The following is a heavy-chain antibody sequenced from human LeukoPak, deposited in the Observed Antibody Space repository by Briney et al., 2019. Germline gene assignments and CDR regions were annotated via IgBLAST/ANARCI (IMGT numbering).Heavy chain of an antibody. CDR1: GGSISSSSYY. J-gene: IGHJ4*02. CDR2: IYYSGST. V-gene: IGHV4-39*07. CDR3: ARAGGYDSSGYYPLPDY. Sequence: PSETLSLTCTVSGGSISSSSYYWGWIRQPPGKGLEWIGSIYYSGSTYCNPSLKRRVTISVDTSKNQFSLKLSSVTAADTAVYYCARAGGYDSSGYYPLPDYWGQGTLVTVSA. D-gene: IGHD3-22*01.